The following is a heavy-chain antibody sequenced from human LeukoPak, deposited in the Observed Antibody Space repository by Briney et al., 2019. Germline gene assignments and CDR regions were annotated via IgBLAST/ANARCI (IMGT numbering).Heavy chain of an antibody. D-gene: IGHD3-3*01. Sequence: SETLSLTCTVSGGSISSYYWSWLRQPPGKGLEWIGYIYYSGSTNCNPSLKSRVTISVDTSKNQFSLKLSSVTAADTAVYYCARGANTIFGVVIPYYMDVWGKGTTVTVSS. CDR2: IYYSGST. CDR3: ARGANTIFGVVIPYYMDV. V-gene: IGHV4-59*01. J-gene: IGHJ6*03. CDR1: GGSISSYY.